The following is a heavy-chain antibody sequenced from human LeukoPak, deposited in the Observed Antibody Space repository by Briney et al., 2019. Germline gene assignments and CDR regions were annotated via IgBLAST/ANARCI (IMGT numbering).Heavy chain of an antibody. D-gene: IGHD5-12*01. V-gene: IGHV1-18*01. J-gene: IGHJ4*02. CDR2: ISAYNGNT. CDR1: GYTFTSYG. Sequence: ASVKVSCKASGYTFTSYGISWVRQAPGQGLEWMGWISAYNGNTNYAQKLQGRVTMTTDTSTSTAYMELRSLRSDDTAVYYCARDTHSGYVQYYFDYWGQGTLVTVSS. CDR3: ARDTHSGYVQYYFDY.